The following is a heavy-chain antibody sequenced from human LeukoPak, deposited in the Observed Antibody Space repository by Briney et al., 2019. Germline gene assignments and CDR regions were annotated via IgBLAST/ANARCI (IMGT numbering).Heavy chain of an antibody. CDR2: IYYSGST. Sequence: SETLSLTCTVSGGSISSYYWSWIRQPPGKGLEWIGYIYYSGSTNYNPSLKSRVTISVDTSRNQFSLKLSSVTAADTAVYYCARATRPYYFDYWGQGTLVTVSS. V-gene: IGHV4-59*08. CDR1: GGSISSYY. J-gene: IGHJ4*02. CDR3: ARATRPYYFDY.